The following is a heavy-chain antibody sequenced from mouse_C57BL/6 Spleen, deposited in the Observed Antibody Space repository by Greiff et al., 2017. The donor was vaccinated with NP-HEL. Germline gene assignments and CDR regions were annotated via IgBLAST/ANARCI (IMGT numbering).Heavy chain of an antibody. CDR1: GYTFTDYY. CDR3: ARGTMVTPLDY. D-gene: IGHD2-2*01. CDR2: INPNNGGT. V-gene: IGHV1-26*01. J-gene: IGHJ2*01. Sequence: VQLQQSGPELVKPGASVKISCKASGYTFTDYYMNWVKQSHGKSLEWIGDINPNNGGTSYNQKFKGKATLTVDKSSSTAYMELRSLTSEDSAVYYCARGTMVTPLDYWGQGTTLTVSS.